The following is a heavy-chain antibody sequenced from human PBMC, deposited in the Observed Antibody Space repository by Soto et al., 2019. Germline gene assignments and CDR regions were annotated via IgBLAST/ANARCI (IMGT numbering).Heavy chain of an antibody. Sequence: GESLKISCKGSGYSFTSYWIGWVRQMPGKGLEWMGIIYPGDSDTRYSPSFQGQVTISADKSISTAYLQWSSLKASDTAMYYCARHGPDYGDYPPPIWYYYYYMDVWGKGTTVTVSS. D-gene: IGHD4-17*01. CDR2: IYPGDSDT. CDR1: GYSFTSYW. J-gene: IGHJ6*03. CDR3: ARHGPDYGDYPPPIWYYYYYMDV. V-gene: IGHV5-51*01.